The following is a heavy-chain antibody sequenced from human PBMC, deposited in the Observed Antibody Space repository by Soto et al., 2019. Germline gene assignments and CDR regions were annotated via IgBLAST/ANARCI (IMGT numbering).Heavy chain of an antibody. V-gene: IGHV4-30-2*01. J-gene: IGHJ4*02. D-gene: IGHD1-26*01. Sequence: QLQLQESGSGLVKPSQTLSLTCAVSGGSINTATHSWSWIRQPPGKGLEWIGYIYHSGSTYYNPSVKRRVTLAIDKSNTQFSLRLSYVTAADTAVYYGARGGGGTTTGDDYWGQGILVTVSS. CDR3: ARGGGGTTTGDDY. CDR2: IYHSGST. CDR1: GGSINTATHS.